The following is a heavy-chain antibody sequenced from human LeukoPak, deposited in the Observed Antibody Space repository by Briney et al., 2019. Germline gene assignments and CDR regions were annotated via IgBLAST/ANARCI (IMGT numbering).Heavy chain of an antibody. CDR1: EYSFTSYW. Sequence: GESLKISCRGSEYSFTSYWIGWVRQMPGKGLEWMGIIYPGDSDTRYSPSFQGQVTISADKSISTAYLQWSSLKASDTAMYYCARRTRYYYDRSGSLDYWGQGTLVTVSS. V-gene: IGHV5-51*01. D-gene: IGHD3-22*01. J-gene: IGHJ4*02. CDR3: ARRTRYYYDRSGSLDY. CDR2: IYPGDSDT.